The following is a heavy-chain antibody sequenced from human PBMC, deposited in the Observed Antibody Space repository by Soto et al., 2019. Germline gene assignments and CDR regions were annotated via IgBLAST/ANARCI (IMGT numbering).Heavy chain of an antibody. CDR2: ISYRGST. CDR1: GDSMSSSFY. V-gene: IGHV4-39*01. CDR3: ARHRYSYGSVVGY. Sequence: PSETLSLTCSISGDSMSSSFYWGWIRQPPGKGLEWIGSISYRGSTYYNPSLKSRVTISVDTSKNQFSLKLSSVTAADTAVYYCARHRYSYGSVVGYWGQGTLVTVSS. D-gene: IGHD5-18*01. J-gene: IGHJ4*02.